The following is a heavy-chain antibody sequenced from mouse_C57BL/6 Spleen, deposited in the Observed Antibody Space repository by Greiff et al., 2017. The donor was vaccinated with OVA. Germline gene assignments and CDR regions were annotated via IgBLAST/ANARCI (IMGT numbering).Heavy chain of an antibody. V-gene: IGHV1-15*01. CDR2: IDPETGGT. D-gene: IGHD1-1*01. CDR1: GYTFTDYE. CDR3: TRFWNYYGSSYYAMDY. Sequence: VQLQQSGAELVRPGASVTLSCKASGYTFTDYEMHWVKQTPVHGLEWIGAIDPETGGTAYNQKFKGKAILTADKSSSTAYMELRSLTSEDSAVYYCTRFWNYYGSSYYAMDYWGQGTSVTVSS. J-gene: IGHJ4*01.